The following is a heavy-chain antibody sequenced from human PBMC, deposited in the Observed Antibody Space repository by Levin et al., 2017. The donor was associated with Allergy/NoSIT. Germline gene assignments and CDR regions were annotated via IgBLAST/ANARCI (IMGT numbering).Heavy chain of an antibody. J-gene: IGHJ4*02. CDR1: GFSFSNSI. Sequence: SVKVSCKTSGFSFSNSIVQWVRQARGQRLEWIGWIVLGSGDTNYAQKFQERVTFTRDLSTSTTYMELGSLRSEDTAVFYCVADSFDTNSPVDYWGQGTLVTVSS. D-gene: IGHD2-8*01. CDR2: IVLGSGDT. CDR3: VADSFDTNSPVDY. V-gene: IGHV1-58*01.